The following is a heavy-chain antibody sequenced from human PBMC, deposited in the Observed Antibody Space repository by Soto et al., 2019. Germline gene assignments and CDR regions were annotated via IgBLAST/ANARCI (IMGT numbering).Heavy chain of an antibody. D-gene: IGHD3-3*01. CDR2: IYWDDDK. CDR1: GFSLSTSGVG. V-gene: IGHV2-5*02. CDR3: AHNWGYYTGVQKETNDY. Sequence: SGPTLVNPTQTLTLTCTFSGFSLSTSGVGVGWIRQPPGKALEWLALIYWDDDKRYSPSLKSRLTITKDTSKNQVVLTMTNMDPVDTATYYCAHNWGYYTGVQKETNDYCSRGTLVTVSS. J-gene: IGHJ4*02.